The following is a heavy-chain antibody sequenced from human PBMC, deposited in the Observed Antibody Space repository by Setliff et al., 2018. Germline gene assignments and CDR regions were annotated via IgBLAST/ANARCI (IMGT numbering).Heavy chain of an antibody. Sequence: ASVTVSCKASGHTFTSYFMQWVRQAPGQGLEWMGMINPSGGYTIYAQKFQGRVTMTRDTSTSTVYLELSSLRSEDTAVYYCARGLIVLPGPSGDMGYFDYWGQGTLVTVS. V-gene: IGHV1-46*01. CDR3: ARGLIVLPGPSGDMGYFDY. CDR2: INPSGGYT. J-gene: IGHJ4*02. CDR1: GHTFTSYF. D-gene: IGHD2-8*01.